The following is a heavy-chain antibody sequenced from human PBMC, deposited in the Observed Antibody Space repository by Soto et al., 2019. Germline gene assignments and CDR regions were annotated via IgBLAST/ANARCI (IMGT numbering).Heavy chain of an antibody. D-gene: IGHD6-13*01. J-gene: IGHJ6*02. CDR1: GYTFTSYD. Sequence: QVQLVQSGAEVKKPGASVKVSCKASGYTFTSYDINWVRQATGQGLEWMGWMNPNSGNTGYAQKFQGRVTMTRNTSIGTAYMELSSLSSEDPAVYYCARGFTNSSSWRLYYYSGMDLWGQGTTVTVSS. V-gene: IGHV1-8*01. CDR3: ARGFTNSSSWRLYYYSGMDL. CDR2: MNPNSGNT.